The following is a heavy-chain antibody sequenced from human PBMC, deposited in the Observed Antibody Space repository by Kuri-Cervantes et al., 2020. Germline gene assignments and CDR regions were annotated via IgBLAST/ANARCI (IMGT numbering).Heavy chain of an antibody. D-gene: IGHD5-18*01. V-gene: IGHV4-34*01. CDR1: GGSFSGYY. CDR2: INHSGST. Sequence: SQTLSLTCAVSGGSFSGYYWSWIRQPPGKGLEWIGEINHSGSTNYNPSLKSRVTISVDKSKNQFSLKLSSVTAADTAVYYCASARYSYDFDYWGQGTLVTVSS. CDR3: ASARYSYDFDY. J-gene: IGHJ4*02.